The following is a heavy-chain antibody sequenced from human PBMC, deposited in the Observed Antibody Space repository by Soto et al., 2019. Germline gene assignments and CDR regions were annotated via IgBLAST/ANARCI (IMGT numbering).Heavy chain of an antibody. CDR2: TYYRSKWYY. D-gene: IGHD2-15*01. V-gene: IGHV6-1*01. CDR1: WDSVSSYYAT. Sequence: HALSLTCSISWDSVSSYYATSDWIRQSPSRGLEWLGRTYYRSKWYYDYALSVKSRITINPDTSNNQLSLQLNSVTPDDTAVYYCGRLVGNSWLGSWGKRTLVTVVS. CDR3: GRLVGNSWLGS. J-gene: IGHJ5*01.